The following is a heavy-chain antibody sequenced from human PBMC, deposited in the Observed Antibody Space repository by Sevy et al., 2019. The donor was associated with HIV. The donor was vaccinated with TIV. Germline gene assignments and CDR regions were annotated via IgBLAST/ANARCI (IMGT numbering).Heavy chain of an antibody. D-gene: IGHD2-15*01. J-gene: IGHJ6*02. V-gene: IGHV3-9*01. CDR2: ISWNSDSI. CDR3: AKDIGNCSGGSCYYYGMDV. Sequence: GGSLRLSCAASGFTFDDYAMHWDRQAPGKGLEWVSGISWNSDSIGYADSVKGRFTISRDNAKNSLYLQMNSLRAEDTALYYCAKDIGNCSGGSCYYYGMDVWGQGTTVTVSS. CDR1: GFTFDDYA.